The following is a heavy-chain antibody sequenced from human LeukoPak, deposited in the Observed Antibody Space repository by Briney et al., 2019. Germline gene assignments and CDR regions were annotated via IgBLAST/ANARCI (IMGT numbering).Heavy chain of an antibody. CDR2: IYYSGST. Sequence: SETLSLTCTVSGGSISSSSYYRGWIRQPPGKGLEWIGSIYYSGSTYYNPSLKSRVTISVDTSKNQFFLKLSSVTAADTAVYYCASLPYYYDSSGAFDIWGQGTMVTVSS. CDR1: GGSISSSSYY. D-gene: IGHD3-22*01. V-gene: IGHV4-39*07. J-gene: IGHJ3*02. CDR3: ASLPYYYDSSGAFDI.